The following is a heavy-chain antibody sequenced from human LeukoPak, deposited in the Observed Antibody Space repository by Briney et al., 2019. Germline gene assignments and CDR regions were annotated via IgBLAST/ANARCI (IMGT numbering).Heavy chain of an antibody. CDR3: ARGGACSGGSCGLDY. Sequence: SQTLSLTCAISGDSVSSNSAAWSWIRLSPSRGLEWLGRTYYRSKWYNDYAVSVRSRITINPDTSKNLFSLQLNSVTAADTAVFYCARGGACSGGSCGLDYWGQGTLVTVSS. CDR2: TYYRSKWYN. V-gene: IGHV6-1*01. CDR1: GDSVSSNSAA. J-gene: IGHJ4*02. D-gene: IGHD2-15*01.